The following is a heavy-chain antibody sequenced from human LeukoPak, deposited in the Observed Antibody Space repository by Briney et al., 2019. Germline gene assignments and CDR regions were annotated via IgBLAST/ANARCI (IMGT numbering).Heavy chain of an antibody. CDR2: IYYSGST. Sequence: SETLSLTCTVSGGSISPYYWSWIRQTPGKGLEWIGYIYYSGSTNYNPSLKSRVTISVDTSKNQFSLKLSSVTAADTAVYFCARHGASGSYLYYFDYWGQGTLVTVSS. J-gene: IGHJ4*02. CDR1: GGSISPYY. V-gene: IGHV4-59*08. D-gene: IGHD1-26*01. CDR3: ARHGASGSYLYYFDY.